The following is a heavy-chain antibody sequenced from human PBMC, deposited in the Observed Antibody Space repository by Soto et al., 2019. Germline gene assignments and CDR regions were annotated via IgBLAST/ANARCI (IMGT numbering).Heavy chain of an antibody. D-gene: IGHD1-7*01. Sequence: QVQLVESGGGVVQPGRSLRLSCAASGFTFSSYGMHWVRQAPGKGLEWVAVISYDGSNKNYADSVKGRFTISRDNSKNTLYLQMNSLRAEDTAVYYCAKDGGTITGTSLYWGQGTLVTVSS. CDR2: ISYDGSNK. V-gene: IGHV3-30*18. CDR1: GFTFSSYG. J-gene: IGHJ4*02. CDR3: AKDGGTITGTSLY.